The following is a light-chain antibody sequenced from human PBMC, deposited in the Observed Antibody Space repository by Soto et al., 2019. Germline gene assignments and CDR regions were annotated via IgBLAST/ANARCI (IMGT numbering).Light chain of an antibody. CDR3: SSYTSSSTPVV. CDR1: SSDVGGYNY. V-gene: IGLV2-14*01. J-gene: IGLJ2*01. Sequence: QSVLTQPASVSGSPGQSITISCTGTSSDVGGYNYVSWYQQHPGKAPKLMIYEVSNRPSGVSNRFSGSKSGNMASLTISGLQAEDEADDYCSSYTSSSTPVVFGGGTKLTVL. CDR2: EVS.